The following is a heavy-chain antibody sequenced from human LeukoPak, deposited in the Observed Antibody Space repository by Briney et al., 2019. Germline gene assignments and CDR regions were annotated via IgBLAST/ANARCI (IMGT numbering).Heavy chain of an antibody. CDR2: INQDGGEE. Sequence: GGSLRLSCAASGFTFSIYWMSWVRQAPGKGPEWVANINQDGGEEYYVDSLKGRFTISRDNAKNSLYLQMNSLRADDTAVYYCARYCSIGSCFDYWGQGALVTVSS. V-gene: IGHV3-7*04. CDR3: ARYCSIGSCFDY. CDR1: GFTFSIYW. J-gene: IGHJ4*02. D-gene: IGHD2-15*01.